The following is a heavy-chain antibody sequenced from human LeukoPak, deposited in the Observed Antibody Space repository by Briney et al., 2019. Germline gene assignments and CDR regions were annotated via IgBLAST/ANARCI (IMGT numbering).Heavy chain of an antibody. J-gene: IGHJ4*02. Sequence: GGSLRLSCAASGFTFRGSAMHWVRQASGKGLGWVGRIRSKANSYATAYAASVKGRFTISRDDSKNTAYLQMNSLKTEDTAVYYCVTGGNSGSVYWGQGTLVTVSS. D-gene: IGHD4-23*01. CDR3: VTGGNSGSVY. CDR2: IRSKANSYAT. V-gene: IGHV3-73*01. CDR1: GFTFRGSA.